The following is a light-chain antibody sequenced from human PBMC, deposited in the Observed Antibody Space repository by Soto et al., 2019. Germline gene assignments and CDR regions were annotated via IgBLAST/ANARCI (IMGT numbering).Light chain of an antibody. J-gene: IGKJ1*01. CDR2: GAS. V-gene: IGKV3-20*01. CDR1: QSVTSNY. Sequence: EIVLTQSPGTLSLSPGERATLSCRASQSVTSNYLAWYQQKPGQAPRLLIFGASSRPTGIPDKFSGSGSGTDFTLTISRLEPDDFAVYYCQRYGGPSWTFGQGTRVEIK. CDR3: QRYGGPSWT.